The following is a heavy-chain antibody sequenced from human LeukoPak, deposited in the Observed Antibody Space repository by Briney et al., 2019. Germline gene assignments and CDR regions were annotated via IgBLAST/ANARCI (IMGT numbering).Heavy chain of an antibody. CDR3: ARGSLWFGELFPNWFDP. Sequence: SETLSLTCAVYGGSFSGYYWSWIRQPPGKGLEWIGEINHSGSTNYNPSLKSRVTISVDTSKNQFSLKLSSVTAADTAVYYCARGSLWFGELFPNWFDPWGQGTLITVSS. D-gene: IGHD3-10*01. CDR2: INHSGST. J-gene: IGHJ5*02. V-gene: IGHV4-34*01. CDR1: GGSFSGYY.